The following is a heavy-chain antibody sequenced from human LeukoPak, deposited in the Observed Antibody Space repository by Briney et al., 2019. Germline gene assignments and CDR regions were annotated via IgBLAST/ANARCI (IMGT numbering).Heavy chain of an antibody. J-gene: IGHJ6*03. Sequence: SETLSLTCTVSGYSISSGYYWGWIRQPPGKGLEWIGSIYHSGSTYCNPSLKSRVTISVDTSKNQFSLKLSSVTAADTAVYYCARRLKYYYGSGSSAGHMDVWGKGTTVTISS. CDR3: ARRLKYYYGSGSSAGHMDV. D-gene: IGHD3-10*01. CDR2: IYHSGST. CDR1: GYSISSGYY. V-gene: IGHV4-38-2*02.